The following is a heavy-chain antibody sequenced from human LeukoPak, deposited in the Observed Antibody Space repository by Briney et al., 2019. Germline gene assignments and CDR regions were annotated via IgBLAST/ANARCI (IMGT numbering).Heavy chain of an antibody. V-gene: IGHV3-33*06. CDR1: GFTFSSYG. J-gene: IGHJ4*02. D-gene: IGHD5-18*01. Sequence: GRSLRLSCAASGFTFSSYGMHWVRQAPGKGLEWVAVIWYDGSNKYYADSVKGRFTISRDNSKNTLYLQMNSLRAEDTAVYYCAKPLDQDSYVYYFDYWGQGTLVTVSS. CDR3: AKPLDQDSYVYYFDY. CDR2: IWYDGSNK.